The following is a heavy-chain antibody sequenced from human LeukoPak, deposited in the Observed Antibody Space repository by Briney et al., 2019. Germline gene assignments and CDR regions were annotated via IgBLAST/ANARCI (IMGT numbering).Heavy chain of an antibody. CDR2: IYYSGST. V-gene: IGHV4-59*01. CDR1: GGSISSYY. J-gene: IGHJ4*02. D-gene: IGHD4-17*01. CDR3: ARANYGDYPIFDY. Sequence: SETLSLTCTVSGGSISSYYWSWIRQPPGKGLEWIGYIYYSGSTNYNPSLKSRVTISVDTSKNQFSLKLSSVTAADTAMYYCARANYGDYPIFDYWGQGTLVTVSS.